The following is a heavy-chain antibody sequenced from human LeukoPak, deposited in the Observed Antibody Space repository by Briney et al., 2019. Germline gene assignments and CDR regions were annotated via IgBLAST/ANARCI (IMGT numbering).Heavy chain of an antibody. CDR2: INWNGGST. CDR1: GFTFDDYG. Sequence: GGSLRLSSAASGFTFDDYGMSWVRQAPGKGLEWVSGINWNGGSTGYADSVKGRFTISRDNAKNSLYLQMNSLRAEDTALYYCARMAHVRFLEWLLEFDYWGQGTLVTVSS. V-gene: IGHV3-20*04. D-gene: IGHD3-3*01. CDR3: ARMAHVRFLEWLLEFDY. J-gene: IGHJ4*02.